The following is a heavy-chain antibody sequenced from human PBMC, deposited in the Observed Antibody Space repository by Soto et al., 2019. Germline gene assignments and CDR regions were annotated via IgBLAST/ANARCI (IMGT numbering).Heavy chain of an antibody. CDR3: ARGRSGWDWHGFDY. J-gene: IGHJ4*02. CDR1: GYTFISYG. D-gene: IGHD6-19*01. CDR2: INAYNGNT. Sequence: QVQLVQSGAEVKKPGASVRISCKASGYTFISYGISWVRQAPGQGLEWMGWINAYNGNTNYAQQLQGRVTITTDTPTSPADMERKSLISNDTAVYYCARGRSGWDWHGFDYWGQGTLVTVSS. V-gene: IGHV1-18*01.